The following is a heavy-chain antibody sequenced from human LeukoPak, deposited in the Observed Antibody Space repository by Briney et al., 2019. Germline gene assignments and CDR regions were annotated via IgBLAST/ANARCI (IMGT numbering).Heavy chain of an antibody. CDR3: AKHYDFWTGYNANFDS. CDR1: GFTFSSFW. Sequence: GGSLRLSCAASGFTFSSFWMSWVRQAPGKGLEWVANIKQDGSDKYYVDSVKGRFTISRDNAKNSQYLRMNSLRAEDTAVYYCAKHYDFWTGYNANFDSWGQGTLVTVSS. J-gene: IGHJ4*02. CDR2: IKQDGSDK. D-gene: IGHD3-3*01. V-gene: IGHV3-7*05.